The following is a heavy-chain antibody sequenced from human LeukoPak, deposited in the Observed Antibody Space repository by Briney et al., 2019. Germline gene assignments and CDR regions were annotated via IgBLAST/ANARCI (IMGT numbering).Heavy chain of an antibody. V-gene: IGHV3-30*14. J-gene: IGHJ4*02. D-gene: IGHD2-2*01. Sequence: GGSLRLSCAASGFTFNDYAMYWVRQAPGKGLEWVTLISYDGYDKSYADSVKGRFTISRDNSKNTLYLQMNSLRAEDTAVYYCARWYCSSTNCYYDYWGQGTLVTVSS. CDR3: ARWYCSSTNCYYDY. CDR2: ISYDGYDK. CDR1: GFTFNDYA.